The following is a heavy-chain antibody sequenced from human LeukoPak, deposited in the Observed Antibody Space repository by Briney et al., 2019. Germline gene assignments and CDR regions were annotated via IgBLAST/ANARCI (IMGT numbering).Heavy chain of an antibody. Sequence: PGGSLRLSCAASGFTFSTYWMSWVRQAPGKGLEWVANMNQDGSAKYYVDSVEGRFTISRDNAKSSLYLQMNSLRAEDTAVYYCGRVVNPYFYYYMDVWGKGTTVTVSS. V-gene: IGHV3-7*01. CDR2: MNQDGSAK. CDR3: GRVVNPYFYYYMDV. CDR1: GFTFSTYW. J-gene: IGHJ6*03. D-gene: IGHD3-3*01.